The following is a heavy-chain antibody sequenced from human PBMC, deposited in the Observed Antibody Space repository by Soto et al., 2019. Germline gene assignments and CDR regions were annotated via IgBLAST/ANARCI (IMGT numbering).Heavy chain of an antibody. Sequence: QVQLVESGGGVVQPGRSLRLSCAASGFTFSSYAMHWVRQAPGKGLEWVAVISYDGSNKYYADSVKGRFTISRDNSKNTLYLQMNSLRAEDTAVYYCARGLARYYYDSSGRNWFDPWGQGTLVTVSS. CDR3: ARGLARYYYDSSGRNWFDP. CDR2: ISYDGSNK. V-gene: IGHV3-30-3*01. J-gene: IGHJ5*02. D-gene: IGHD3-22*01. CDR1: GFTFSSYA.